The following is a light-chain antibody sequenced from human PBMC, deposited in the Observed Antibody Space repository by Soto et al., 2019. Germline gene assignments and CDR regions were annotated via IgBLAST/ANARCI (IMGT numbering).Light chain of an antibody. Sequence: QSALTQPASVSGSPGQSITISCTGTSSDVGGYNYVSWYQQHPGKAPKLMIYDVSTRPSGVSNRFSGSKSGNTASLTISGLQADDEADYYCSSYTSSVSIAFGGGTQLTVL. J-gene: IGLJ2*01. CDR1: SSDVGGYNY. V-gene: IGLV2-14*03. CDR3: SSYTSSVSIA. CDR2: DVS.